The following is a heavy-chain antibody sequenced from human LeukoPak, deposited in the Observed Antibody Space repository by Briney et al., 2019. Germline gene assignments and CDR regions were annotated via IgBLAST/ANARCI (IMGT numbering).Heavy chain of an antibody. CDR3: ARDGHRGFREH. Sequence: GASVKVSCKASGYTFTSYDISWVRQAPGQGLEWMGGIIPMFGTANYAQKFQGRVTITADEFTSTAYMELSSLRSEDTAVYYCARDGHRGFREHWGQGTLVTVSS. V-gene: IGHV1-69*13. CDR1: GYTFTSYD. CDR2: IIPMFGTA. D-gene: IGHD3-10*01. J-gene: IGHJ1*01.